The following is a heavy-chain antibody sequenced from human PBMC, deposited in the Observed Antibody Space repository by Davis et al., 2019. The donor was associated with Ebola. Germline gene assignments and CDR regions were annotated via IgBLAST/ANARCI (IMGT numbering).Heavy chain of an antibody. Sequence: GESLKISCAASGFTFTSYAMNWVRQAPGRGLEWVSGIGGTDGRTYYADSVKGRFTISRDNAKNSLYLQMNSLRAEDTAVYYCARDLIRGSTSIFDYWGQGTLVTVSS. CDR1: GFTFTSYA. D-gene: IGHD2-2*01. CDR2: IGGTDGRT. J-gene: IGHJ4*02. CDR3: ARDLIRGSTSIFDY. V-gene: IGHV3-21*01.